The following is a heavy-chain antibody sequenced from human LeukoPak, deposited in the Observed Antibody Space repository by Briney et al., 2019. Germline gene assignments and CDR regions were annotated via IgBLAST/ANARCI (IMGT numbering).Heavy chain of an antibody. D-gene: IGHD1-26*01. CDR1: GYTFTSYG. CDR2: ISAYNGNT. CDR3: ARRTVASGSYSFDY. Sequence: ASVKVSCKASGYTFTSYGISWVRQAPGQGPEWMGWISAYNGNTNYAQKLQGRVTMTTDTSTSTAYMELRSLRSDDTAVYYCARRTVASGSYSFDYWGQGTLVTVSS. V-gene: IGHV1-18*01. J-gene: IGHJ4*02.